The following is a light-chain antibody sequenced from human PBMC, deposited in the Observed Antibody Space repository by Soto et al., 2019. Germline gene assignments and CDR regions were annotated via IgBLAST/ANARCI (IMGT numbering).Light chain of an antibody. CDR1: SSDVGGYNY. CDR2: DVS. J-gene: IGLJ1*01. V-gene: IGLV2-14*01. Sequence: QSALTQPASVSGSPGQSITISCNGTSSDVGGYNYVSWYQQHPGKAPKLMIYDVSNRPSGVSNRFSGSKSGNTASLTISGLQAEDEADYYCSSYTSSSTPVFGTGTKLTVL. CDR3: SSYTSSSTPV.